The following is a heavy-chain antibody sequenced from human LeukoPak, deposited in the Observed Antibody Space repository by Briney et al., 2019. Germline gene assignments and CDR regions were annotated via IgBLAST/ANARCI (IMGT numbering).Heavy chain of an antibody. CDR1: GYTFIGYY. CDR2: INPNSGGT. J-gene: IGHJ4*02. D-gene: IGHD5-12*01. CDR3: ARAGRGYSGYDYTADY. Sequence: ASVKVSCKASGYTFIGYYMHWVRQAPGQGLEWMGWINPNSGGTNYAQKFQGRVTMTRDTSISTAYMELSRLRSDDTAVYYCARAGRGYSGYDYTADYWGQGTLVTVSS. V-gene: IGHV1-2*02.